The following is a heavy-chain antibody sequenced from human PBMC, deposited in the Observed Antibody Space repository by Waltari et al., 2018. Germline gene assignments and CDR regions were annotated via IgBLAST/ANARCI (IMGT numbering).Heavy chain of an antibody. D-gene: IGHD6-13*01. Sequence: EVQVVASGGGLVQPGGSLRLPCSASGFPFRSVGVTWVGRAPGKGLEWVANIKTDGSETYYVDSVKGRFTISRDNTKNSLYLQMSSLRAEDTAVYYCAIGGVETSWYWRYWGQGTLVTVSS. CDR2: IKTDGSET. V-gene: IGHV3-7*01. CDR1: GFPFRSVG. CDR3: AIGGVETSWYWRY. J-gene: IGHJ4*02.